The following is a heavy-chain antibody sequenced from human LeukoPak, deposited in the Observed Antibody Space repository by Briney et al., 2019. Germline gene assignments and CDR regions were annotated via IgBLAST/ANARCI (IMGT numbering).Heavy chain of an antibody. V-gene: IGHV3-11*01. Sequence: GGSLRLSCAASGFTFSDYYMSWIRQAPGKGLEWVSYISSSGSTIYYADSVKGRFTISRDNAKNSLYLRMNSLRAEDTAVYYCARTPSTFGELLPSGPFDYWGQGTLVTVSS. J-gene: IGHJ4*02. CDR2: ISSSGSTI. CDR1: GFTFSDYY. D-gene: IGHD3-10*01. CDR3: ARTPSTFGELLPSGPFDY.